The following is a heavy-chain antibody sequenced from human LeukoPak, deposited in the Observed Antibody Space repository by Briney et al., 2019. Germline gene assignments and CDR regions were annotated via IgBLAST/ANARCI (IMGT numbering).Heavy chain of an antibody. V-gene: IGHV3-48*03. CDR1: GFTFSTYE. J-gene: IGHJ4*02. CDR3: AKDREERSGYYYFDY. Sequence: PGGSLILSCAASGFTFSTYEINWVRQAPGKGLEWLSYISSSGGTIYYADPVKGRFTISRDNAKNSLYLHMNSLRAEDTAVFYCAKDREERSGYYYFDYWGQGTLVTVSS. CDR2: ISSSGGTI. D-gene: IGHD3-3*01.